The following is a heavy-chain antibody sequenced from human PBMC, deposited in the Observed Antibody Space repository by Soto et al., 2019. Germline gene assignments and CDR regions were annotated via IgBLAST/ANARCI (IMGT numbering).Heavy chain of an antibody. CDR3: AKSRTSKYYPHLDY. V-gene: IGHV3-33*06. Sequence: GGSLRISCVASGFTFSSHAMHWVLQAPGKELEWVSIIWSDGTEEHYVGAVKGRFTISRDNSMNILSLQMNSLRAEDTAVYYCAKSRTSKYYPHLDYWGRGTLVTVSS. CDR1: GFTFSSHA. CDR2: IWSDGTEE. J-gene: IGHJ4*02. D-gene: IGHD2-2*01.